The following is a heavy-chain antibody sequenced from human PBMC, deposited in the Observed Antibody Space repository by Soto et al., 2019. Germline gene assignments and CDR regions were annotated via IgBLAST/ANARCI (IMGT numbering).Heavy chain of an antibody. J-gene: IGHJ6*02. CDR3: AASIFYYGMDV. V-gene: IGHV5-51*07. CDR2: IYPGDSDT. CDR1: GYTFTNYW. Sequence: GESLKISCQGSGYTFTNYWIGWVHQMPGKGPEWMGIIYPGDSDTKYNPSFQGQVTISADKSITTTYLQWSSLKASDTAIYYCAASIFYYGMDVWGQGTTVTVSS.